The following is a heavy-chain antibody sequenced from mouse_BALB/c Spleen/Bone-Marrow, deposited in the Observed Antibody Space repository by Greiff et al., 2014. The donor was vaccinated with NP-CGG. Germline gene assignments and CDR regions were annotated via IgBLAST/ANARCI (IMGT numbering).Heavy chain of an antibody. CDR3: ARINGYDY. V-gene: IGHV1S81*02. Sequence: QVQLQQSGAELVKPGASVKLYCKASGYTFTSYWMHWVKQRPGQGLEWIGEIDPSTGRTDYNKKFKSQATLTVDKSSSTAYMHLSSLTSEDSAVYYCARINGYDYWGQGTTLTVSS. CDR1: GYTFTSYW. J-gene: IGHJ2*01. CDR2: IDPSTGRT. D-gene: IGHD2-2*01.